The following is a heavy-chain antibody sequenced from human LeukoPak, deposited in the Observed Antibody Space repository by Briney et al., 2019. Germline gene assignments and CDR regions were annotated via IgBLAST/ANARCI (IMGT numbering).Heavy chain of an antibody. J-gene: IGHJ4*02. D-gene: IGHD3-22*01. Sequence: SETLSLTCTVSGGSIGSYYWSWIRQPPGKGLEWIGYIYYSGSTNYNPSLKSRVTISVDTSKNQFSLKLSSVTAADTAVYYCASLYYYDSSGYYYDYWGQGTLVTVSS. CDR2: IYYSGST. CDR3: ASLYYYDSSGYYYDY. V-gene: IGHV4-59*01. CDR1: GGSIGSYY.